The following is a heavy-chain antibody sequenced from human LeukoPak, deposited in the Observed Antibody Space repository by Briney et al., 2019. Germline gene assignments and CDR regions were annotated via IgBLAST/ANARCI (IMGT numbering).Heavy chain of an antibody. CDR1: GGTFSSYA. D-gene: IGHD6-6*01. CDR3: ARGGLVYSSSSAGYYFDY. V-gene: IGHV1-69*05. CDR2: IIPIFGTA. Sequence: SVKVSCKAFGGTFSSYAISWVRQAPGQGLEWMGGIIPIFGTANYAQKFQGRVTITTDESTSTAYMELSSLRSEDTAVYYCARGGLVYSSSSAGYYFDYWGQGTLVTVSS. J-gene: IGHJ4*02.